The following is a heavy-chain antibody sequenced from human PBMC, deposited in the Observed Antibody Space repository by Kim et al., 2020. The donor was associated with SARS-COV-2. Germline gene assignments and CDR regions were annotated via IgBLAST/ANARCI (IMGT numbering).Heavy chain of an antibody. D-gene: IGHD6-19*01. J-gene: IGHJ4*02. Sequence: GGSLRLSCAASGFTFDDYAMHWVRQAPGKGLEWVSLISGDGGSTYYADSVKGRFTISRDNSKNSLYLQMNSLRTEDTALYYCAKDIIAVAGNPPGGYWGQGTLVTVSS. CDR2: ISGDGGST. CDR1: GFTFDDYA. CDR3: AKDIIAVAGNPPGGY. V-gene: IGHV3-43*02.